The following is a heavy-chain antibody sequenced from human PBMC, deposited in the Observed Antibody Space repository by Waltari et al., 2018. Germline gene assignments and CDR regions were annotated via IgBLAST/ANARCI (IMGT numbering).Heavy chain of an antibody. D-gene: IGHD5-12*01. CDR1: GGSITTNRHY. J-gene: IGHJ3*01. Sequence: QLQLQESGPGLVKPSETLALTCSVSGGSITTNRHYWGWIRQPPGQGLEWIGTIPYNGATYSSPSLRGRLTLSRDTAMNQLSLKLGSVTAADTAVYYCATYIGASVGTAAFDVWGQGTMVTVSS. V-gene: IGHV4-39*01. CDR2: IPYNGAT. CDR3: ATYIGASVGTAAFDV.